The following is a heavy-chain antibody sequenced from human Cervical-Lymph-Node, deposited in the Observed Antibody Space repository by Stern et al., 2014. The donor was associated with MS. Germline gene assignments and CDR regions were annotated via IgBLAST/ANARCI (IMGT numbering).Heavy chain of an antibody. CDR3: ANTPRLTLNFAYYFYGMDV. V-gene: IGHV3-30*04. D-gene: IGHD3-22*01. CDR1: GFNFTKHA. Sequence: VQLVQSGGGVVPPGRSLRLTCAASGFNFTKHAMHWVRQAPGRGLEWVAVISLDGVHKYSGGSVKGRFTVSRDNSKNTLYLQMDNLRSDDTAVYYCANTPRLTLNFAYYFYGMDVWGRGTTVIVSS. CDR2: ISLDGVHK. J-gene: IGHJ6*02.